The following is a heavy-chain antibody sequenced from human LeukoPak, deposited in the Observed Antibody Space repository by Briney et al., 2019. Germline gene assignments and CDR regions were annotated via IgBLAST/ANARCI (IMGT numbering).Heavy chain of an antibody. D-gene: IGHD3-3*01. V-gene: IGHV4-39*01. CDR2: IYYSGST. CDR1: GGSISSSSYY. Sequence: SETLPLTCTVSGGSISSSSYYWGWIRQPPGKGLEWIGSIYYSGSTYYNPSLKSRVTISVDTYKNQFSLKLSSVTAADTAVYYCATSSLRFLEWLPRPKDYYYGMDVWGQGTTVTVSS. J-gene: IGHJ6*02. CDR3: ATSSLRFLEWLPRPKDYYYGMDV.